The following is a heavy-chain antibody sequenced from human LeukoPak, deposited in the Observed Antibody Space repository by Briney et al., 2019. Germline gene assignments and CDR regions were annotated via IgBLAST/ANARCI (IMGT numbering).Heavy chain of an antibody. D-gene: IGHD3-22*01. V-gene: IGHV4-39*07. CDR1: GGSISSSPYY. CDR3: ARVLMGGYYYDSSGYFDY. Sequence: SETLSLTCTVSGGSISSSPYYWGWIRQPPGKGLEWIGSLYYSGSTYHNPSLKSRVTISVDTSKNQFSLKLSSVTAADTAVYYCARVLMGGYYYDSSGYFDYWGQGTLVTVSS. J-gene: IGHJ4*02. CDR2: LYYSGST.